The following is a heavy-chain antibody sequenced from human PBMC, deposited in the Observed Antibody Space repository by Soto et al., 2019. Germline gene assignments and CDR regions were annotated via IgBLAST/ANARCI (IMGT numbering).Heavy chain of an antibody. D-gene: IGHD4-4*01. Sequence: QITLKESGPTVVKPTQTLTLTCTFSGFSLTTNGVGVGWIRQPPGKALEWLALIYWDDDKRYSPTLKSRIAITKDLSKTQVVLTVTDVDLVDAATYFCVHHVTGGSFDVWGQGSRVTVSS. CDR1: GFSLTTNGVG. CDR2: IYWDDDK. CDR3: VHHVTGGSFDV. J-gene: IGHJ3*01. V-gene: IGHV2-5*02.